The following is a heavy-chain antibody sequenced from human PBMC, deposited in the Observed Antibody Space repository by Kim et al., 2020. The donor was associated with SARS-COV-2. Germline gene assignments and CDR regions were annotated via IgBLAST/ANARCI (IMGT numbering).Heavy chain of an antibody. D-gene: IGHD4-17*01. Sequence: ASVKVSCKASGYTFTSYYMHWVRQAPGQGLEWMGIINPSGGSTSYAQKFQGRVTMTRDTSTSTVYMELSSLRSEDTAVYYCARLDPYGDTFWYYFDYWGQGTLVTVSS. CDR3: ARLDPYGDTFWYYFDY. J-gene: IGHJ4*02. V-gene: IGHV1-46*01. CDR2: INPSGGST. CDR1: GYTFTSYY.